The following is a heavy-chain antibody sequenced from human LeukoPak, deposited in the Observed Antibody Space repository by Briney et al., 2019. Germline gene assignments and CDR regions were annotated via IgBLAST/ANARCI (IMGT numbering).Heavy chain of an antibody. CDR3: AKSSGSAYYYWFDP. V-gene: IGHV4-61*02. Sequence: SETLSLTCTVSGGSISSGSYYWSWIRQPAGKGLEWIGRIFTSGSTNYNPSLKSRVTMSVDTSKNQFSLKLSSVTAADTAVYYCAKSSGSAYYYWFDPWGQGTLVTVSS. CDR1: GGSISSGSYY. CDR2: IFTSGST. D-gene: IGHD3-22*01. J-gene: IGHJ5*02.